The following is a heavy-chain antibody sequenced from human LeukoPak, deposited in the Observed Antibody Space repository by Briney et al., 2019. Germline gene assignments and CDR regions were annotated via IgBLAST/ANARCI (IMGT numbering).Heavy chain of an antibody. V-gene: IGHV3-23*01. Sequence: GGSLRLSCAASGFTFSSYAMSWVRQAPGKGLEWVSAISATGGATYYADSAKGRFTMSRDNSMNTLYLQMNNLRAGDTALYYCAREPMSTGWFDPWGQGTLVTVSS. CDR2: ISATGGAT. CDR1: GFTFSSYA. D-gene: IGHD3-10*02. CDR3: AREPMSTGWFDP. J-gene: IGHJ5*02.